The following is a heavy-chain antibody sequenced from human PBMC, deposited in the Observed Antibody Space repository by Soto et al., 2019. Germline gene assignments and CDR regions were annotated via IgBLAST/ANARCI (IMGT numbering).Heavy chain of an antibody. CDR3: ARAGVVGDTALDY. D-gene: IGHD1-26*01. J-gene: IGHJ4*02. Sequence: SETLSLTCAVSGDSISSGGYSWSWIRQPPGKGLEWIGYIYRSGSTYYNPSLKSRVTISVDRSKNQFSLKLSSVTAADTAVYYCARAGVVGDTALDYWGQGTLVTVSS. CDR1: GDSISSGGYS. V-gene: IGHV4-30-2*01. CDR2: IYRSGST.